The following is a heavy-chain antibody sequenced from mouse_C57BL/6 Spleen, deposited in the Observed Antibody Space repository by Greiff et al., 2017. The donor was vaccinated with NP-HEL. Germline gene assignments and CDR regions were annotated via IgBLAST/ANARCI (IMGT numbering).Heavy chain of an antibody. CDR2: INYDGSST. Sequence: EVQLVESEGGLVQPGSSMKLSCTASGFTFSDYYMAWVRQVPEKGLEWVANINYDGSSTYYLDSLKSRFIISRDNAKNILYLQMSSLKSEDTATYYCARAYYSNYVRYFDVWGTGTTVTVSS. CDR3: ARAYYSNYVRYFDV. D-gene: IGHD2-5*01. J-gene: IGHJ1*03. V-gene: IGHV5-16*01. CDR1: GFTFSDYY.